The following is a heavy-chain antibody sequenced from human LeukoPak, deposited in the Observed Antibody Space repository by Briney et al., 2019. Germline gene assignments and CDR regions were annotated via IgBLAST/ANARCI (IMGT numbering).Heavy chain of an antibody. Sequence: SETLSLTCTVSNGSIISYYWSWIRQPPGKGLEWIGYIYYSGNTNYNPSLKSRVTISADTSKNQFSLKLTSVTAADTAVYYCARDKVSVYYYGMDVWGQGTTVIVSS. CDR2: IYYSGNT. CDR3: ARDKVSVYYYGMDV. J-gene: IGHJ6*02. D-gene: IGHD6-6*01. CDR1: NGSIISYY. V-gene: IGHV4-59*01.